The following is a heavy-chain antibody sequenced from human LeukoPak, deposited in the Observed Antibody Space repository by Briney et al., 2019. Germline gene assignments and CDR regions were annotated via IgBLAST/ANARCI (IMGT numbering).Heavy chain of an antibody. J-gene: IGHJ4*02. CDR3: ARVLLRAVPTGPFDY. V-gene: IGHV1-46*01. D-gene: IGHD1-14*01. CDR1: GYTFTGYY. Sequence: ASVKVSCKASGYTFTGYYMHWVRQAPGQGLEWMGMINPSGGGTSYAQKFQDRVTMTRDTSTSTVYMELSSLRSEDTAVYYCARVLLRAVPTGPFDYWGQGTLVTASS. CDR2: INPSGGGT.